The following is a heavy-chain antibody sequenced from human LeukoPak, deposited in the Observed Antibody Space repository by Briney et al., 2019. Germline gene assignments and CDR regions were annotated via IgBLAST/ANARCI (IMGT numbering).Heavy chain of an antibody. D-gene: IGHD6-19*01. CDR2: ISSSSSTI. J-gene: IGHJ4*02. CDR1: GFTFSSYS. CDR3: AKGAGIAVAGTNSLFDY. V-gene: IGHV3-48*01. Sequence: PGGSLRLSCAASGFTFSSYSMNWVRQAPGKGLEWVSYISSSSSTIYYADSVKGRFTISRDNAKNSLYLQMNSLRAEDTAVYYCAKGAGIAVAGTNSLFDYWGQGTLVTVSS.